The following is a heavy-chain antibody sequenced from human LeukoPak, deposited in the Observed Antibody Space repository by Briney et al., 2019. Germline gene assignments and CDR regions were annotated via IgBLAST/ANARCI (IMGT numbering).Heavy chain of an antibody. CDR2: IKQDGSEK. J-gene: IGHJ1*01. V-gene: IGHV3-7*01. CDR1: GFTFGSYW. D-gene: IGHD6-13*01. CDR3: ARDFRRGVAAAGTPHQH. Sequence: GGPLRLSCAASGFTFGSYWMSWVRQAPGKGLEWVANIKQDGSEKYHVDSVKGRFTISRDNAKNSLYLQMDSLRAEDTAVYYCARDFRRGVAAAGTPHQHWGQGTLVTVSS.